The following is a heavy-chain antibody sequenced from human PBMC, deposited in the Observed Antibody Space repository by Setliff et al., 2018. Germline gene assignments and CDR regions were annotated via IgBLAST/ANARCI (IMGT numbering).Heavy chain of an antibody. CDR3: ARHALSFDSAWDV. D-gene: IGHD3-9*01. V-gene: IGHV4-59*08. CDR1: GASITSYY. Sequence: PSETLSLTCSVSGASITSYYWSWIRLPPGKGLEWIAYIHNNGRIKYNPALKSRVTISLDTSKNQFSLNLNSATAADTAVYYCARHALSFDSAWDVWGKGTTVTVSS. CDR2: IHNNGRI. J-gene: IGHJ6*04.